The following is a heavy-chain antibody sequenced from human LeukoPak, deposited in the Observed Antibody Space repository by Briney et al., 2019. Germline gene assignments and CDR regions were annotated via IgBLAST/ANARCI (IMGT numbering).Heavy chain of an antibody. J-gene: IGHJ6*02. CDR1: GFTVSSNY. D-gene: IGHD1-7*01. Sequence: PGGSLRLSCAASGFTVSSNYLSWVRQAPGKGLEWVAVISYDGSNKYYADSVKGRFTISRDNSKNTLYLQMNSLRAEDTAVYYCARAPNYKYYYYYYGMDVWGQGTTVTVSS. CDR2: ISYDGSNK. CDR3: ARAPNYKYYYYYYGMDV. V-gene: IGHV3-30-3*01.